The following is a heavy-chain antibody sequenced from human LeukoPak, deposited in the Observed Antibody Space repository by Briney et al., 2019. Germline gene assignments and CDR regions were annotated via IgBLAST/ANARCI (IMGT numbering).Heavy chain of an antibody. CDR3: ARAYYPTDYYYGMDV. D-gene: IGHD3-10*01. CDR2: ISSSGSTI. J-gene: IGHJ6*02. Sequence: GGSLRLSCAASGFTFSDYYMSWIRQAPGKGLEWVSYISSSGSTIYYADSVKGRFTISRDNAKNSLYLQMNSLRAEDTAVYYCARAYYPTDYYYGMDVWGQGTTVTVSS. CDR1: GFTFSDYY. V-gene: IGHV3-11*04.